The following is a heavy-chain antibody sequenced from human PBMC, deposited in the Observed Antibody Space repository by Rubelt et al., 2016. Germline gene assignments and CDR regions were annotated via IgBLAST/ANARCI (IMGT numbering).Heavy chain of an antibody. CDR3: ARVRGSSWASSFFDS. Sequence: KGLRGVGFIRSKAYGGTTEYAASVKGRFTISRDDSKNLLFLQMNSLKTDDTAVYYCARVRGSSWASSFFDSWGQGTLVTVSS. V-gene: IGHV3-49*02. CDR2: IRSKAYGGTT. D-gene: IGHD6-13*01. J-gene: IGHJ4*02.